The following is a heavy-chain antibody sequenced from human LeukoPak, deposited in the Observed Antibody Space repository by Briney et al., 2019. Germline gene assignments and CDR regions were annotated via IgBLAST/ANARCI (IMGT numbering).Heavy chain of an antibody. V-gene: IGHV3-73*01. J-gene: IGHJ4*02. CDR3: TYTSSSGVVY. D-gene: IGHD6-6*01. CDR2: IRNKANNYAT. CDR1: GFTFSVSA. Sequence: GGSLRLSCAASGFTFSVSAMYWVRQASGRGLEWVGRIRNKANNYATAYAASVKGRFTISRDDSKNTAYLQMNSLKSEDTAVYYCTYTSSSGVVYWGQGTLVTVSS.